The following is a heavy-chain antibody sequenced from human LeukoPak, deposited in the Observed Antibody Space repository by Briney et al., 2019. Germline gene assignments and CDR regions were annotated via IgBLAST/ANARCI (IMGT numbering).Heavy chain of an antibody. CDR1: GYSFTNYW. CDR2: IYPDDSDT. D-gene: IGHD2-8*01. CDR3: ATSYCTPSNCSGFDS. Sequence: GESLKISCKGSGYSFTNYWIGWVRQMPGKGLEYMGIIYPDDSDTRYSPSFQGQVAISADKSINTAYPQWSSLKASDTAMYYCATSYCTPSNCSGFDSWGQGTPVTVSS. V-gene: IGHV5-51*01. J-gene: IGHJ4*02.